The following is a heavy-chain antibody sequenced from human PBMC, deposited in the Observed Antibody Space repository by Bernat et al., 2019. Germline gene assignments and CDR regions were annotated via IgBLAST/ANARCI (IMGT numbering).Heavy chain of an antibody. V-gene: IGHV3-30-3*01. CDR2: ISYDGSNK. D-gene: IGHD3-3*01. Sequence: QVQLVESGGGVVQPGRSLRLSCAASGFTFSSYAMHWVRQAPGKGLEWVAVISYDGSNKYYADSVKGRFTISRDNSKNTLYLQMNSLRAEDTAVYYCARGMEEWLLPYYYYYGMDVWGQGTTVTVSS. CDR1: GFTFSSYA. J-gene: IGHJ6*02. CDR3: ARGMEEWLLPYYYYYGMDV.